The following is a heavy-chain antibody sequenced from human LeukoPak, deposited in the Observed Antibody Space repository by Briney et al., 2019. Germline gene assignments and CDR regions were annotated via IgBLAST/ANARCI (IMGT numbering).Heavy chain of an antibody. Sequence: GGSLRLSCAASGFPFDDYAVHWVRQAPGKGLEWVSLISGDGESTHYADSLKGRFTISRDNSKNSLYLQMNSLRTEDTAMYYCAKDWYYYGSGPIDYWGQRTLVTVSS. J-gene: IGHJ4*02. V-gene: IGHV3-43*02. CDR3: AKDWYYYGSGPIDY. CDR2: ISGDGEST. CDR1: GFPFDDYA. D-gene: IGHD3-10*01.